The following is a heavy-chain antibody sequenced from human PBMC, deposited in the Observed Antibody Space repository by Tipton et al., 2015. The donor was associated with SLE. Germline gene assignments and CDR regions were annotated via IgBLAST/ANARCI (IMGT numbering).Heavy chain of an antibody. Sequence: SLRLSCTASGFPFGDYALSWVRQAPGMGLEWVGCIRSQAHGGAIKYAASVKGRFTISRDDSKSIAYLQMDSLKTEDTALYYCTRDRADILTGFDYWGQGTLVTVSS. V-gene: IGHV3-49*04. CDR3: TRDRADILTGFDY. D-gene: IGHD3-9*01. CDR2: IRSQAHGGAI. CDR1: GFPFGDYA. J-gene: IGHJ4*02.